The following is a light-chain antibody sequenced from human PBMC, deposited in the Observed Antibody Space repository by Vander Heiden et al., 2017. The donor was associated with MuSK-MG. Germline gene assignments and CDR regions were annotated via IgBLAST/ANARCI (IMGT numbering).Light chain of an antibody. CDR1: QSISSY. CDR2: AAS. J-gene: IGKJ4*01. Sequence: DIQMTQSPSSLSASVGDRVTITCRASQSISSYLNWYQQKPGKAPKLLIYAASSSQSGVPSRFSGTGSGTDFTLSIMRLHPEDIATYYCQQSYTTRHTFGGGTKVEIK. V-gene: IGKV1-39*01. CDR3: QQSYTTRHT.